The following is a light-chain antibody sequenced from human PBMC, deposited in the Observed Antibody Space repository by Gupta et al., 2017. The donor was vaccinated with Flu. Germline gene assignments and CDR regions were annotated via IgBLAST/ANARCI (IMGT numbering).Light chain of an antibody. Sequence: QSALTQAASVSGSPGQSITISCTGTSSDVGGYNYVSWYQQHPGKAPKLMIYEVSNRPSGVSNRFSGSKSGNTASLTISGLQAEDEADYYCSSYTSRKGYVFGTGTKVTVL. CDR2: EVS. CDR3: SSYTSRKGYV. CDR1: SSDVGGYNY. V-gene: IGLV2-14*01. J-gene: IGLJ1*01.